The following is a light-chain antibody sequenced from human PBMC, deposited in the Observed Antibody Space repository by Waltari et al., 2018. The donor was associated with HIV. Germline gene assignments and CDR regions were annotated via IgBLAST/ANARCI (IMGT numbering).Light chain of an antibody. CDR1: SVEYKG. CDR3: QVWDTSSDHPAF. J-gene: IGLJ2*01. Sequence: SYVLTQPPSVSVAPGQTAKISCWGHSVEYKGVQWYQQKPGQAPILVIYDYTDRPTGIPERFSGSSSGNTATLTVTMVEAGDEADYYCQVWDTSSDHPAFFGGGTKLTVV. CDR2: DYT. V-gene: IGLV3-21*02.